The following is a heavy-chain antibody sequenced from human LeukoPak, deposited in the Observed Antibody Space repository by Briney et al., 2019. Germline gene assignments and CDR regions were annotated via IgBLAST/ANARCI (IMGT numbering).Heavy chain of an antibody. CDR2: IYDSGST. CDR1: GASISGRGYY. Sequence: SETLSLTCTVSGASISGRGYYWGWIRQPPGKGLEWIGNIYDSGSTNYNPSLKSRVTISVDKSKNQFSLKLSSVTAADTAVYYCARVRQQLVPYFDYWGQGTLVTVSS. CDR3: ARVRQQLVPYFDY. D-gene: IGHD6-13*01. V-gene: IGHV4-39*07. J-gene: IGHJ4*02.